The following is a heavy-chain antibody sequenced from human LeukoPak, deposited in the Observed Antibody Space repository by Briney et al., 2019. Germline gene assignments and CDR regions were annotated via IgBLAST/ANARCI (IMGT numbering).Heavy chain of an antibody. J-gene: IGHJ4*02. CDR2: ISSSSSYI. CDR3: AKVPLYLSGSYPVDDY. Sequence: GGSLRLSCAASGFTFSSYSMNWVRHAPGKGLEWVSSISSSSSYIYYADSVKGRFTISRDNAKNSLYLQMNSLRAEDTAVYYCAKVPLYLSGSYPVDDYWGQGTLVTVSS. V-gene: IGHV3-21*04. CDR1: GFTFSSYS. D-gene: IGHD3-16*02.